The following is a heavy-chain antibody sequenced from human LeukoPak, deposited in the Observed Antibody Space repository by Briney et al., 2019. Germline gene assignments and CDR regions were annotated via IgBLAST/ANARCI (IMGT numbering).Heavy chain of an antibody. CDR1: GYSISSGYY. CDR2: IYHSGST. J-gene: IGHJ4*02. D-gene: IGHD4-23*01. CDR3: ARVTTVVT. V-gene: IGHV4-38-2*02. Sequence: PSETLSLTCTVSGYSISSGYYWGWIRQPPGKGLEWIGSIYHSGSTYYNPSLKSRVTISVDTSKNQFSLKLSSVTAADTAVYYCARVTTVVTWGQGTLVTVSS.